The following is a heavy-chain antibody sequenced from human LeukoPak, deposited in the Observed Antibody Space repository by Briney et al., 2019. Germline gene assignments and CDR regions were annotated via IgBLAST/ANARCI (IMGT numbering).Heavy chain of an antibody. Sequence: GGSLRLSCAASGFTFSSYNMNWVRQAPGKGLEWVSAISGSGGSTYYADSVKGRFTISRDNSKNTLYLQMNSLRAEDTAVYYCAKDKGYSSGYAHFDYWGQGTLVTVSS. CDR1: GFTFSSYN. CDR3: AKDKGYSSGYAHFDY. J-gene: IGHJ4*02. CDR2: ISGSGGST. V-gene: IGHV3-23*01. D-gene: IGHD6-19*01.